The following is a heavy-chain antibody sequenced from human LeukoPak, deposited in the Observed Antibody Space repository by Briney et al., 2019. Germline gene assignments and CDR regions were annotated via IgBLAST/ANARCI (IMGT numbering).Heavy chain of an antibody. Sequence: GGSLRLSCAASGFTFSSYAMSWVRQAPGKGLEWVSATSGSGGSTYYADSVKGRFTISRDNSKNTLYLQMNSLRAEDTAVYYCAKAGPGSSGYYYQFDYWGQGTLVTVSS. V-gene: IGHV3-23*01. J-gene: IGHJ4*02. CDR1: GFTFSSYA. CDR3: AKAGPGSSGYYYQFDY. CDR2: TSGSGGST. D-gene: IGHD3-22*01.